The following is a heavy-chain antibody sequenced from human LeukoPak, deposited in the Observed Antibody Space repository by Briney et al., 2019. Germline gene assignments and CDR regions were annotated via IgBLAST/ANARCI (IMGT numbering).Heavy chain of an antibody. V-gene: IGHV4-34*01. CDR3: ARGAAFSEYSSSSHYYYYMDV. CDR1: GGSFSGYY. D-gene: IGHD6-6*01. Sequence: SETLSLTCAVYGGSFSGYYWSWIRQPPGKGLEWIGEINHSGSTNYNPSLKSRVTISVDTSKNQFSQKLSSVTAADTAVYYCARGAAFSEYSSSSHYYYYMDVWGKGTTVTVSS. CDR2: INHSGST. J-gene: IGHJ6*03.